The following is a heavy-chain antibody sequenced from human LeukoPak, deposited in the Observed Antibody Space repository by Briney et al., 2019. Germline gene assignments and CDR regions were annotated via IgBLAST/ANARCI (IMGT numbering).Heavy chain of an antibody. CDR3: ARSGYSSSLLDY. Sequence: GGSLRLSCAASGFTFSSYSMNWVCQAPGKGLEWVSIISSGSSAIFSADALKGRFTISRDDAKNLLYLDMNSLRAEDTAVYYCARSGYSSSLLDYWGQGTLVTVSS. D-gene: IGHD6-13*01. CDR1: GFTFSSYS. CDR2: ISSGSSAI. J-gene: IGHJ4*02. V-gene: IGHV3-21*01.